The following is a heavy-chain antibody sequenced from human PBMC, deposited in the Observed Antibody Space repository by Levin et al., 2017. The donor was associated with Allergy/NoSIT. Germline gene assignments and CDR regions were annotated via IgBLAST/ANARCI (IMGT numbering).Heavy chain of an antibody. J-gene: IGHJ3*02. CDR1: GFTFGDYA. V-gene: IGHV3-49*03. D-gene: IGHD3-9*01. Sequence: GGSLRLSCTASGFTFGDYAMSWFRQAPGKGLEWVGFIRSKAYGGTTEYAASVKGRFTISRDDSKSIAYLQMNSLKTEDTAVYYCTRSLLTGYYRNAFDIWGQGTMVTVSS. CDR3: TRSLLTGYYRNAFDI. CDR2: IRSKAYGGTT.